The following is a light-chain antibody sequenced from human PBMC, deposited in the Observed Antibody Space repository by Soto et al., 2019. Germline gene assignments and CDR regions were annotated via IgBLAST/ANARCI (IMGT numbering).Light chain of an antibody. J-gene: IGKJ1*01. CDR2: GAS. V-gene: IGKV3-15*01. CDR1: QSVSSN. Sequence: EIVMTQSPATLSVSPGERATLSCRASQSVSSNLAWYQQKPGQASRLLIYGASTRATGIPARFSGSVSGTEFTLTTSNLMSEVFAVYYCQKYTNSPPWTFGQGTKVEIK. CDR3: QKYTNSPPWT.